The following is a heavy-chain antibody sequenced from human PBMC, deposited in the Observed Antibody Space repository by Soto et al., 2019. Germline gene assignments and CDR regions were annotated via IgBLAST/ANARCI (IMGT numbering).Heavy chain of an antibody. Sequence: QVQLVESGGGVVQPGRSLRLSCAASGFSFSSYGMHWVRQAPGKGLEWVAVISYDLTNKYYADSVKGRFTISRDNSKNTLYLQMNSLRPEDTAVYYCAKDLRIAVAGTDYFDSWGQGTLVTVSS. J-gene: IGHJ4*02. CDR1: GFSFSSYG. D-gene: IGHD6-19*01. V-gene: IGHV3-30*18. CDR2: ISYDLTNK. CDR3: AKDLRIAVAGTDYFDS.